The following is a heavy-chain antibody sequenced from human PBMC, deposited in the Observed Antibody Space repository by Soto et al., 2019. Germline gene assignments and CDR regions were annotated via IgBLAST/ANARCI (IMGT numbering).Heavy chain of an antibody. Sequence: EVQLLESGGGLVQPGGSLRLSCAASGFTFSSYAMSWVRQAPGKGLEWVSVMSGSGDSTYYADSVKGRFTISRDNSKSTLYLQMNSLRAEDTAVYYCARRSSGLFFDYWGQGTLVTVSS. CDR3: ARRSSGLFFDY. V-gene: IGHV3-23*01. CDR1: GFTFSSYA. J-gene: IGHJ4*02. D-gene: IGHD6-19*01. CDR2: MSGSGDST.